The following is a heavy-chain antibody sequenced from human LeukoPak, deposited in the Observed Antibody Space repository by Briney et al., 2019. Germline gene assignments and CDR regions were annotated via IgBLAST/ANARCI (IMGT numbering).Heavy chain of an antibody. CDR2: IYYSGST. D-gene: IGHD5-18*01. Sequence: SEALSLTCAVYGGSFSGYYWGWIRQPPGKGLEWIGSIYYSGSTYYNPSLKSRVTISVDTSKNQFSLKLSSVTAADTAVYYCARVALSTAMVSLGGYDPWGQGTLVTVSS. CDR3: ARVALSTAMVSLGGYDP. CDR1: GGSFSGYY. J-gene: IGHJ5*02. V-gene: IGHV4-34*01.